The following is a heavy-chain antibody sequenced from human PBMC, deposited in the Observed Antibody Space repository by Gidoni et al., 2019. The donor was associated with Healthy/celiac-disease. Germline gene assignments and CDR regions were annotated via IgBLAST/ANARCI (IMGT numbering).Heavy chain of an antibody. Sequence: QVQLVQSGAEVKKPGSSVKVSCKASGGTFSSYAISWVRQAPGQGLEWMGGIIPIFGTANYAQKFQGRVTITADKSTSTAYMELSSLRSEDTAVYYCARDRGAHYYDSSGYGWFDPWGQGTLVTVSS. V-gene: IGHV1-69*06. CDR3: ARDRGAHYYDSSGYGWFDP. D-gene: IGHD3-22*01. J-gene: IGHJ5*02. CDR2: IIPIFGTA. CDR1: GGTFSSYA.